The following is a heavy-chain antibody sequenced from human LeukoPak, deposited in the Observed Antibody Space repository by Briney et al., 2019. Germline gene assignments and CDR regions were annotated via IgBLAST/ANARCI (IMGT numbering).Heavy chain of an antibody. CDR3: ARDLIYYGSGSYLGYYYYYMDV. CDR1: GGSISSYY. J-gene: IGHJ6*03. CDR2: IYTSGST. Sequence: PSETLSLTCTVSGGSISSYYWSWIRQPAGKGLEWIGRIYTSGSTNYNPSLKSRVTMSVDTSKNQFSLKLSSVTAADTAVYYCARDLIYYGSGSYLGYYYYYMDVWGKGTTVTISS. D-gene: IGHD3-10*01. V-gene: IGHV4-4*07.